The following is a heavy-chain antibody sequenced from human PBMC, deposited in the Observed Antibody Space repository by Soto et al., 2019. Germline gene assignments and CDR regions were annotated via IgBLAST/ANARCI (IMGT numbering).Heavy chain of an antibody. Sequence: GGSLRLSCAASEFTFSNYAMSWVRQAPGKGLEWVSSISDNGGTTYYADSVKGRFTISRDNSKNTLYLQMNSLRAEDTAVYYCAKEPQQLIVYSDYRGQGTQVTVSS. CDR3: AKEPQQLIVYSDY. D-gene: IGHD6-13*01. CDR2: ISDNGGTT. V-gene: IGHV3-23*01. J-gene: IGHJ4*02. CDR1: EFTFSNYA.